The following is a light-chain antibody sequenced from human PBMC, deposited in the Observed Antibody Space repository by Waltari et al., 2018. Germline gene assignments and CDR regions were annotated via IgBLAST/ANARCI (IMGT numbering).Light chain of an antibody. CDR1: NIGAKS. J-gene: IGLJ2*01. V-gene: IGLV3-21*04. Sequence: SYVLTQPPSVSVAPGKTASITCGGNNIGAKSVNWYQQKPGQAPILLIYFDSDRPSGIPDRFSGSNSGHTATLTISRVEAGDEAASYCQVWDTSADHLVVFGGGTNLTVV. CDR3: QVWDTSADHLVV. CDR2: FDS.